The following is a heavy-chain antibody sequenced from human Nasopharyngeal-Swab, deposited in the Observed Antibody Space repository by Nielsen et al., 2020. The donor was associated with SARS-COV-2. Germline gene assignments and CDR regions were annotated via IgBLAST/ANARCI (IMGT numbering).Heavy chain of an antibody. J-gene: IGHJ4*02. CDR2: IHRSGRT. Sequence: SETLSLTCSVSGGSFNGFYWNWIRQAPGKGLEWIGRIHRSGRTNYNPSLQSRVTMSVDTYNNQFSLKLSSVTAADTAVYFCARGEDYYYAFDSWGQGNLVTVSS. D-gene: IGHD3-10*01. V-gene: IGHV4-4*07. CDR3: ARGEDYYYAFDS. CDR1: GGSFNGFY.